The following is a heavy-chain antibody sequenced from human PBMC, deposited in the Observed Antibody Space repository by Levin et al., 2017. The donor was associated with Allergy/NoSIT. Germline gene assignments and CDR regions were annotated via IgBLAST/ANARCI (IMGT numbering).Heavy chain of an antibody. CDR1: GVSIRGSGAY. CDR2: IDATGST. Sequence: PSETLSLTCSVSGVSIRGSGAYWSWIRQSAGKGLEWIGRIDATGSTKYNPSLQSRVTISVDTSKNQFSLRLNSVTASDTAVYYCTKEGAATGGDWGQGLLVTVSS. CDR3: TKEGAATGGD. J-gene: IGHJ4*02. D-gene: IGHD3-16*01. V-gene: IGHV4-61*02.